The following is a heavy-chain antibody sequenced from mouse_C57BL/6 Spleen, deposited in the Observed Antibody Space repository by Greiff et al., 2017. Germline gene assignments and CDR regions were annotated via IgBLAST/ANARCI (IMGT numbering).Heavy chain of an antibody. CDR1: GFTFSSYG. V-gene: IGHV5-6*01. CDR2: ISSGGSYT. Sequence: EVQLQESGGDLVKPGASLKLSCAASGFTFSSYGMSWVRQTPDKRLEWVATISSGGSYTYYPDSVKGRFTISRDNAKNTLYLQMSSLKSEDTAMYYCARKLGPYYFDYWGQGTTLTVSS. J-gene: IGHJ2*01. D-gene: IGHD4-1*01. CDR3: ARKLGPYYFDY.